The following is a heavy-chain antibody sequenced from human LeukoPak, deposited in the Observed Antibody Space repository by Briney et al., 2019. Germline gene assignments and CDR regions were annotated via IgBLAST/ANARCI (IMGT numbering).Heavy chain of an antibody. J-gene: IGHJ4*02. D-gene: IGHD3-10*01. CDR3: ARDRDYYKSGSHASTLDY. CDR2: IYHRGRT. Sequence: SETLSLTCSVSGDSISSNSDYWGWIRQPPGKGLEWIGNIYHRGRTNYNPSLKSRVTISADTSKNQFSLKLSSVTAADTAVYYCARDRDYYKSGSHASTLDYWGQGTLVTVSS. CDR1: GDSISSNSDY. V-gene: IGHV4-39*07.